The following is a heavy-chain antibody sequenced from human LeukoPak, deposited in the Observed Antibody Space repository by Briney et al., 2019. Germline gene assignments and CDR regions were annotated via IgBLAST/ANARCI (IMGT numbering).Heavy chain of an antibody. Sequence: SETLSLTCAVYGGSFSGYYWSWIRQPPGKGLEWIGEINHSGSTNYNPSLKNRVTISVDTSKNQFSLKLSSVTAADTAVYYCARVEEIVVVPAATPRRLAFDYWGQGTLVTVSS. V-gene: IGHV4-34*01. CDR3: ARVEEIVVVPAATPRRLAFDY. J-gene: IGHJ4*02. CDR1: GGSFSGYY. D-gene: IGHD2-2*01. CDR2: INHSGST.